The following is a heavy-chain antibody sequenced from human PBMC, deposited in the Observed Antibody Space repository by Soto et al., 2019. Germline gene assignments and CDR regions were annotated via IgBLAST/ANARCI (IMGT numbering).Heavy chain of an antibody. J-gene: IGHJ2*01. D-gene: IGHD2-2*01. CDR2: ISGGGDRT. V-gene: IGHV3-23*01. CDR3: ARKVLGSTSRPDWWYFDL. CDR1: GFTFINYA. Sequence: EVQLLESGGGLVQPGGSLRLSCVGSGFTFINYAMNWVRQTPGKGLEWVSGISGGGDRTFDADSEKGRFTISRDNSKNTVNLQMNSLRADDTAVYYCARKVLGSTSRPDWWYFDLWGRGTLVTVSS.